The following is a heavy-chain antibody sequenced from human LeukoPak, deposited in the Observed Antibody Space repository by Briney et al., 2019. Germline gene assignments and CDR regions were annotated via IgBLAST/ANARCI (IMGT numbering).Heavy chain of an antibody. Sequence: ASVKVSCKVSGYTFTDYYMHWVQQAPGKGLEWAGLVDPEDGETIYAEKFQGRVTITADTSTDTAYMELSSLRSEDTAVYYCATGRTTGTTFYDYWGQGTLVTVSS. J-gene: IGHJ4*02. D-gene: IGHD1-1*01. CDR1: GYTFTDYY. V-gene: IGHV1-69-2*01. CDR2: VDPEDGET. CDR3: ATGRTTGTTFYDY.